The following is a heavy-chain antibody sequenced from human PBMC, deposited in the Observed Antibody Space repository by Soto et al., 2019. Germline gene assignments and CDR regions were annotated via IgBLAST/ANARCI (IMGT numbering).Heavy chain of an antibody. Sequence: QVQLVQSGAEVKKPGSSVKVSCKASGGTFSSYTISWVRQAPGQGLEWMGRIIPILGIANYAQKFQGRVTITADKSTSTAYMELSSLRSEDTAVYYCARGPLDCSTSCLFSSGDYYYYGMDVWGQGTTVTVSS. J-gene: IGHJ6*02. D-gene: IGHD2-2*01. CDR1: GGTFSSYT. CDR3: ARGPLDCSTSCLFSSGDYYYYGMDV. CDR2: IIPILGIA. V-gene: IGHV1-69*02.